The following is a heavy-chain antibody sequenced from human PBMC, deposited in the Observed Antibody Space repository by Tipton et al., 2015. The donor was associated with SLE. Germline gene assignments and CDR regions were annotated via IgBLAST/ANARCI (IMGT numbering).Heavy chain of an antibody. J-gene: IGHJ5*02. Sequence: TLSLTCAVYGGSFSGYYWSWIRQPPGKGLEWIGEINHSGSTNYNPSLKSRVTISVDTSKNQFSLKLSSVTAADTAVYHCATKGPCGGDCSHTGWFDPWGQGTLVTVSS. CDR1: GGSFSGYY. D-gene: IGHD2-21*01. V-gene: IGHV4-34*01. CDR2: INHSGST. CDR3: ATKGPCGGDCSHTGWFDP.